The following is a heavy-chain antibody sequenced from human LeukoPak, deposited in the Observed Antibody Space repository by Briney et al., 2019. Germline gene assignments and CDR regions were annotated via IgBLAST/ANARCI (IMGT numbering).Heavy chain of an antibody. CDR3: ASGYYAMDV. V-gene: IGHV4-30-2*01. J-gene: IGHJ6*02. Sequence: SETLSLTCAVSGGSISSGGYSWSWIRQPPGKGLEWIGYIYHSGSTYYNPSLKSRVTISVDRSKNQFSLKLSSVTAADTAVYYCASGYYAMDVWGQGTTVTVSS. CDR1: GGSISSGGYS. CDR2: IYHSGST.